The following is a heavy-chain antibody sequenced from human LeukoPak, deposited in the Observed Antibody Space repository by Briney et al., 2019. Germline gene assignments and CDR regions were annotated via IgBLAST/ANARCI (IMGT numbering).Heavy chain of an antibody. CDR3: ASVTYSSSWGFDY. CDR2: IKQDGSEK. CDR1: GFTFSSYW. D-gene: IGHD6-13*01. J-gene: IGHJ4*02. Sequence: PGRSLRLSCAASGFTFSSYWMSWVRQAPGKGLEWVANIKQDGSEKYYVDSVKGRFTISRDNAKNSLYLQMNSLRAEDTAVYYCASVTYSSSWGFDYWGQGTLVTVSS. V-gene: IGHV3-7*01.